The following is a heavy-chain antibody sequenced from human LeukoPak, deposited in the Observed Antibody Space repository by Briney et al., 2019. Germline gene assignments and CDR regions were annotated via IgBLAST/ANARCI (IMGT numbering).Heavy chain of an antibody. CDR3: ARVDTAMVLDY. V-gene: IGHV4-59*01. CDR2: IYYSGST. D-gene: IGHD5-18*01. CDR1: GGSISSYY. J-gene: IGHJ4*02. Sequence: SETLSLTCTVSGGSISSYYWSWIRQPPGKGLEWIGYIYYSGSTNYNPSLKSRVTISVDTSKIQFSLKLSSVTAADTAVYYCARVDTAMVLDYWGQGTLVTVSS.